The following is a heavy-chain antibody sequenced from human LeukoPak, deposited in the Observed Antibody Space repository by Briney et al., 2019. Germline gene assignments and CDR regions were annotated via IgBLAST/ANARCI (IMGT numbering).Heavy chain of an antibody. V-gene: IGHV1-46*01. J-gene: IGHJ4*02. D-gene: IGHD4-23*01. CDR2: INPSSGTT. Sequence: GASVKVSCKTSGYTFSSYYLRWVRQAPGQGLEWMGIINPSSGTTNYAQKFQGRVTMTRDTSTSTVYMDLSSLRSDDTAVYYCARPDVAGTDYGGFQGAFDSWGQGTLVTVSS. CDR3: ARPDVAGTDYGGFQGAFDS. CDR1: GYTFSSYY.